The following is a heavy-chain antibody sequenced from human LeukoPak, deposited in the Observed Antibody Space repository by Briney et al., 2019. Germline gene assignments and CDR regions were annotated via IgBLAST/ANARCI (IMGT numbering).Heavy chain of an antibody. J-gene: IGHJ3*01. Sequence: PGGSLRLSCAASGFTFSSSAMSWVRQAPGKGLEWVSSISGSGSGGSTYYADSVMGRFSISRDNPKSTVSLQMSSLRAEDTALYYCVRDLHWGGFDVWGQGTMVTVSS. D-gene: IGHD7-27*01. CDR2: ISGSGSGGST. CDR1: GFTFSSSA. CDR3: VRDLHWGGFDV. V-gene: IGHV3-23*01.